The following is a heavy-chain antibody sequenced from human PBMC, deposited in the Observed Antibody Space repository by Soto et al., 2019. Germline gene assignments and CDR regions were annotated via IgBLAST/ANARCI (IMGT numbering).Heavy chain of an antibody. CDR1: GASIKDYY. V-gene: IGHV4-59*01. J-gene: IGHJ4*02. D-gene: IGHD3-22*01. CDR2: IYHTGST. Sequence: PSETLSLTCNVSGASIKDYYGSWIRQPPGKGLEWIGYIYHTGSTVYNSSLKSRLTLSLDTSNNHLSLELTSVTAADTAVYYCARSSVSRSGYYFFDYWGQGSPVTVSS. CDR3: ARSSVSRSGYYFFDY.